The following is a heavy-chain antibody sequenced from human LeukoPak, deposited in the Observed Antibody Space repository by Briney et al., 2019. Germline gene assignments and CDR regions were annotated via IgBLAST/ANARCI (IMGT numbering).Heavy chain of an antibody. CDR3: ARVQSTVRGIQGPFDL. J-gene: IGHJ4*02. CDR2: IKDNGGGT. V-gene: IGHV3-64*01. Sequence: GGSLRLSCAASGFTFSTYAMHWVRQAPGKGLEYVSAIKDNGGGTYYASSVQGRFTVSRDNSRSTLYLQMDSLRPDDMAIYYCARVQSTVRGIQGPFDLWGQGTLVTVS. CDR1: GFTFSTYA. D-gene: IGHD3-10*01.